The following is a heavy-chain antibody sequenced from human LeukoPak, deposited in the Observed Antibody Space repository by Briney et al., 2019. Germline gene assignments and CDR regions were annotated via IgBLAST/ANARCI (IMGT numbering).Heavy chain of an antibody. V-gene: IGHV1-2*06. CDR2: INPNTGGT. Sequence: ASVKVSCRTSGYTFTNYYMHWVRQAPGQGLEWMGRINPNTGGTNYAQKFQGRVTVTTDTSVTTSYMEVNSLESDDTAVYYCAKGGNTGRRFFDYWGQGTVVTVSS. J-gene: IGHJ4*02. D-gene: IGHD1-1*01. CDR1: GYTFTNYY. CDR3: AKGGNTGRRFFDY.